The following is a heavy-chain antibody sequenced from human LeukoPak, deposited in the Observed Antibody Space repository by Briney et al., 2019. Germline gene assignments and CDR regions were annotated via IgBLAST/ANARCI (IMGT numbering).Heavy chain of an antibody. V-gene: IGHV3-30*02. Sequence: GGSLRLSCAASGCTFSSYGMHWGRQAPGKGLEWVAFIRYDGSNKYYADSVKGRFTISRDNSKNTLYLQMNSLRAEDTAVYYCAKLATNRDLATTHFDYWGQGTLVTVSS. D-gene: IGHD5-24*01. J-gene: IGHJ4*02. CDR1: GCTFSSYG. CDR3: AKLATNRDLATTHFDY. CDR2: IRYDGSNK.